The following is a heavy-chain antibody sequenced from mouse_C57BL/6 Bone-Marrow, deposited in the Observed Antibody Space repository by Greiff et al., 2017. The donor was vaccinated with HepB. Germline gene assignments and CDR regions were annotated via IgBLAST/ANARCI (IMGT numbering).Heavy chain of an antibody. CDR2: IYPRSGNT. D-gene: IGHD1-1*01. CDR1: GYTFTSYG. J-gene: IGHJ2*01. Sequence: QVQLQQSGAELARPGASVKLSCKASGYTFTSYGISWVKQRTGQGLEWIGEIYPRSGNTYYNEKFKGKATLTADKSSSTAYMELRSLTYEDSAVYFCARSPYYYGSSYEDYWGQGTTLTVSS. V-gene: IGHV1-81*01. CDR3: ARSPYYYGSSYEDY.